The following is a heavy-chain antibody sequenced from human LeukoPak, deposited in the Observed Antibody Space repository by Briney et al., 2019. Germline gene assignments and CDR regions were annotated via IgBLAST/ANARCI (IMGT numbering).Heavy chain of an antibody. CDR2: ISYDGSNK. CDR3: AKDGPGSGSYFPTPDY. J-gene: IGHJ4*02. Sequence: GGSLRLSCAASGFTFSSYGMHWVRQAPGKGLEWVAVISYDGSNKYYADSVKGRFTISRGNSKNTLYLQMNSLRAGDTAVYYCAKDGPGSGSYFPTPDYWGQGTLVTVSS. V-gene: IGHV3-30*18. CDR1: GFTFSSYG. D-gene: IGHD1-26*01.